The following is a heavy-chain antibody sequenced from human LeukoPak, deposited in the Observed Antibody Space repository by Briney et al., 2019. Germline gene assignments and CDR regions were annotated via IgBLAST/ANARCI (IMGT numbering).Heavy chain of an antibody. CDR2: ISAYNGNT. CDR1: GYTFTSYG. V-gene: IGHV1-18*01. Sequence: ASVKVSCKASGYTFTSYGISWVRQAPGQGLEWMGWISAYNGNTNYAQKLQGRVTMTTDTSTSTAYMELRSLRSDDTAVYYCAVDTAMAYYFDYWGQGTLVTVSS. J-gene: IGHJ4*02. CDR3: AVDTAMAYYFDY. D-gene: IGHD5-18*01.